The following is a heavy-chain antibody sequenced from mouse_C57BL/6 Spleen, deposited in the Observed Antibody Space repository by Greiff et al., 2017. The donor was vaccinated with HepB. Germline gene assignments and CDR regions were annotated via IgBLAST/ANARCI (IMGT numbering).Heavy chain of an antibody. CDR1: GYTFTSYW. CDR3: ARRWLLPHWYFDV. Sequence: QVQLQQPGAELVMPGASVKLSCKASGYTFTSYWMHWVKQRPGQGLEWIGEIDPSDSYTNYNQKFKGKSTLTVDKSSSTAYMQLSSLTSEDSAVYYCARRWLLPHWYFDVWGTGTTVTVS. D-gene: IGHD2-3*01. V-gene: IGHV1-69*01. J-gene: IGHJ1*03. CDR2: IDPSDSYT.